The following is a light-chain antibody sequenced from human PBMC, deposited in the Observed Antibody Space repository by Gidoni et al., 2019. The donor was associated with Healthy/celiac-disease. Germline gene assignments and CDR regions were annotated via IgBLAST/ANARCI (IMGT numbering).Light chain of an antibody. J-gene: IGKJ1*01. CDR1: QSVSSSY. V-gene: IGKV3-20*01. CDR3: QQYARSSWT. Sequence: DIVLTQSPGTLSLSPGERATLSCRASQSVSSSYLAWYQQKPGQAPRLLIYGASSRATGIPARCSGSGSGTDFTLTISSLEPEEFAVYYCQQYARSSWTFGQGTKVEIK. CDR2: GAS.